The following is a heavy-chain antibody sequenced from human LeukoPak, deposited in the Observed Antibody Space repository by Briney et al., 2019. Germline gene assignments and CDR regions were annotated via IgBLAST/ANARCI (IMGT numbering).Heavy chain of an antibody. J-gene: IGHJ4*02. Sequence: PSETLSLTCAVYGGSVSSSYMYWVRQAPGKGLEWVAVISYDGSNKYYADSVKGRFTISRDNSKNTLYLQMNSLRAEDTAVYYCARAGYSYGYSFDYWGQGTLVTVSS. CDR3: ARAGYSYGYSFDY. CDR1: GGSVSSSY. V-gene: IGHV3-30*03. CDR2: ISYDGSNK. D-gene: IGHD5-18*01.